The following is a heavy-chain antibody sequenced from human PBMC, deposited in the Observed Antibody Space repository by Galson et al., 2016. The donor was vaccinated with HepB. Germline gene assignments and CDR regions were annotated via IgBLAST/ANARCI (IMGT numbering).Heavy chain of an antibody. D-gene: IGHD3-10*01. CDR1: GYSFTNYW. J-gene: IGHJ4*02. CDR3: AGGHYGSGSFYLFDS. CDR2: IDPSDSYT. V-gene: IGHV5-10-1*01. Sequence: QSGAEVKKPGESLRISCKGSGYSFTNYWISWVRQMPGKGLEWMGRIDPSDSYTNYSPSFQGHVTISADKSISTAYLQWSSLKASDTAMYYCAGGHYGSGSFYLFDSWGQGTLVTVSS.